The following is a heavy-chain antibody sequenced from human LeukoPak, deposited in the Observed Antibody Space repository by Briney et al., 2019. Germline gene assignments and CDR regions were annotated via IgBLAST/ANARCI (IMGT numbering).Heavy chain of an antibody. V-gene: IGHV3-48*03. D-gene: IGHD2-2*01. CDR3: AREILTSPAPDYFDY. CDR1: GFTFSSYE. CDR2: ISSSGSTI. Sequence: AGGSLRLSCAASGFTFSSYEMNWVRQAPGKGLEWVSYISSSGSTIYYADSVKGRFTIFRDNAKNSLYLQMNSLRAEDTAVYYCAREILTSPAPDYFDYWGQGTLVTVSS. J-gene: IGHJ4*02.